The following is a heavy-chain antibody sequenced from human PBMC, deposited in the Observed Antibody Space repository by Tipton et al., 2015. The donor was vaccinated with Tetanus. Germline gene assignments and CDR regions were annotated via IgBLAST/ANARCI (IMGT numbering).Heavy chain of an antibody. CDR3: ARRRTTTALSYYFDS. V-gene: IGHV5-51*01. J-gene: IGHJ4*02. Sequence: QLVQSGAEMKKPGESLKISCKGSGYNFTVYWIGWVRQMPGKGLEWMGIIYPSDSNTRYSPSFQGQVTISADRSIGTAYLQWSSLKASDSAIYYCARRRTTTALSYYFDSWGQGTLVTVSS. D-gene: IGHD4-17*01. CDR2: IYPSDSNT. CDR1: GYNFTVYW.